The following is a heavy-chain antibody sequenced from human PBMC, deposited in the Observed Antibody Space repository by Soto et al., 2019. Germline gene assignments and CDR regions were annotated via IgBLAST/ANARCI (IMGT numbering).Heavy chain of an antibody. CDR2: ISTHNGNT. CDR1: GHCFTSSG. Sequence: VXAVKGSCNASGHCFTSSGISWVRQAPGQGLEWLGWISTHNGNTIYAPRFQDRVTLTIQTSTNTAYMDMRSLRDDDTALYSCAREGILGPHDGYDMWGQGTLVTVSS. J-gene: IGHJ4*03. CDR3: AREGILGPHDGYDM. V-gene: IGHV1-18*01. D-gene: IGHD3-3*01.